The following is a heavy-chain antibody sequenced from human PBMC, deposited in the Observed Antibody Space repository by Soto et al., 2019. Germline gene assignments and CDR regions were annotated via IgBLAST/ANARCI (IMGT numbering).Heavy chain of an antibody. J-gene: IGHJ5*02. CDR2: IIPIFGTA. CDR3: AIRGPVVVPAAIPDWFDP. V-gene: IGHV1-69*01. D-gene: IGHD2-2*02. CDR1: GGTFSSYA. Sequence: QVQLVQSGAEVQKPGSSVKVSCKASGGTFSSYAISWVRQAPGQGLEWMGGIIPIFGTANYAQKFQGRVKITADDSTSTAYMELSSLRAEDTAVYYCAIRGPVVVPAAIPDWFDPWGQGTLVTVSS.